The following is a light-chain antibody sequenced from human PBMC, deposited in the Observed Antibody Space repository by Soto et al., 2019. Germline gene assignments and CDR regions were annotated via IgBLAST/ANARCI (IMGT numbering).Light chain of an antibody. CDR2: EDT. CDR3: CSYAGSTTWV. J-gene: IGLJ3*02. V-gene: IGLV2-23*01. CDR1: SSDVGSHPL. Sequence: QSALTQPASVSGSPGQSITISCAGTSSDVGSHPLVSWYQQHPGKAPKLMISEDTKRPSGVSNRFSGSKSGNMASLTISGVQAEDEADYYCCSYAGSTTWVFGGGTQLTVL.